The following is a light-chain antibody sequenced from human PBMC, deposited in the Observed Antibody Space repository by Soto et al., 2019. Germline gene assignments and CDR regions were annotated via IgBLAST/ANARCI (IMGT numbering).Light chain of an antibody. V-gene: IGKV3-15*01. CDR3: QQYFSWPLT. CDR2: GAS. J-gene: IGKJ4*01. Sequence: EIVMTQSPATLSVSPGESATLSCRASQSVSSNLAWFQQKPGQAPRLLIYGASTRATGIPATFSGTGSGTDFTLTISSLRSEDFAVYYCQQYFSWPLTFGGGTKVEIK. CDR1: QSVSSN.